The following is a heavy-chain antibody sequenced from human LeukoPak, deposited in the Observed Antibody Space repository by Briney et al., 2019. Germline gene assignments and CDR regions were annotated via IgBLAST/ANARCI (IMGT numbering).Heavy chain of an antibody. Sequence: SVKVSCKASGGTFSSYAISWVRQAPGQGLEWMGGIIPIFGTANYAQKFQGRVTITTDESTSTAYMELSSLRSEDTAVYYCASHTRHYYDNSGDTFDIWGQGTMVTVSS. CDR2: IIPIFGTA. V-gene: IGHV1-69*05. J-gene: IGHJ3*02. CDR1: GGTFSSYA. D-gene: IGHD3-22*01. CDR3: ASHTRHYYDNSGDTFDI.